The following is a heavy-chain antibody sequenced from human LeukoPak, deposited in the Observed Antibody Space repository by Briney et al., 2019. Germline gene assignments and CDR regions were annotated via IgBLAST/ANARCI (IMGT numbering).Heavy chain of an antibody. V-gene: IGHV4-34*01. CDR1: GGSFSGYY. CDR3: ARAHRGFTYFDY. CDR2: INHSGST. J-gene: IGHJ4*02. D-gene: IGHD5-12*01. Sequence: SETLSLTCAVYGGSFSGYYWSWIRQPPGKGLEWIGEINHSGSTNYNPSLKSRVTISVDTSKNQFSLNLSSVTAADTAVYYCARAHRGFTYFDYWGQGTLVTVSS.